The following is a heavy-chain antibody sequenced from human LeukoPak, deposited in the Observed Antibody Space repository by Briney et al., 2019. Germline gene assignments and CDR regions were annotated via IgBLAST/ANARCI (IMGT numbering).Heavy chain of an antibody. J-gene: IGHJ4*02. CDR3: ARHFHSAWFGF. Sequence: GESLRISCKCSAFDFTAYGIAWVRQLPGKDLVWMGNIYPGGSNGRYSPSFQGQVTMSADKSITTVYLQWSSLKASDTAMYYCARHFHSAWFGFWGQGSLVTVSS. D-gene: IGHD5-18*01. CDR1: AFDFTAYG. CDR2: IYPGGSNG. V-gene: IGHV5-51*01.